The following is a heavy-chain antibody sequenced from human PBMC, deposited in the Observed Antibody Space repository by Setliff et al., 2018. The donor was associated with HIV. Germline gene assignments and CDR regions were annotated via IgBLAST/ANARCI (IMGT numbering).Heavy chain of an antibody. J-gene: IGHJ4*02. Sequence: PGGSLRLSCAASGFTFSRYGMHWVRQAPGKGLEWVAVISYDGSNKYYADSVKGRFTISRDNSKNTLYLQMNSLRAEDTAVYYCAKDYEGMTTVTTTDYWGQGTLVTVSS. V-gene: IGHV3-30*18. CDR1: GFTFSRYG. CDR3: AKDYEGMTTVTTTDY. CDR2: ISYDGSNK. D-gene: IGHD4-4*01.